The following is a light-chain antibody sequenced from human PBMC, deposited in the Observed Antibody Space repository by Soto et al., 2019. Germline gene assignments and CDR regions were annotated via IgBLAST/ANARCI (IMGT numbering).Light chain of an antibody. CDR1: QSVSNN. CDR2: GAS. Sequence: EIVMTQSPATLSVSPGETATLSCRASQSVSNNLAWYQQKPGQAPRLLIYGASTRATGIPARFSGSGSGTEFTLTISSLHSEDFAVYYCQHQGTFGQGTKVEIK. V-gene: IGKV3-15*01. CDR3: QHQGT. J-gene: IGKJ1*01.